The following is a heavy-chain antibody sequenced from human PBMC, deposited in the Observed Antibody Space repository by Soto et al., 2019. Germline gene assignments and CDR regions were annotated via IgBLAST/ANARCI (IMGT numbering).Heavy chain of an antibody. CDR3: ARGNEDDILTGYYDY. CDR1: GFTVSSNY. Sequence: GGSLRLSCAASGFTVSSNYMSWVRQAPGKGLEWVSVIYSGGSTYYADSVKGRFTISRDNSKNTLYLQMNSLRAEDTAVYYCARGNEDDILTGYYDYWGQGTLVTVSS. CDR2: IYSGGST. J-gene: IGHJ4*02. V-gene: IGHV3-66*01. D-gene: IGHD3-9*01.